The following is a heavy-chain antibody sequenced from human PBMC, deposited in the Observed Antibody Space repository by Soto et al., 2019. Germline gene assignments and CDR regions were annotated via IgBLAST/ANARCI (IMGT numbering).Heavy chain of an antibody. CDR1: GYTFTSYD. CDR2: MNPNSGNT. V-gene: IGHV1-8*01. J-gene: IGHJ5*02. Sequence: ASVKVSCKASGYTFTSYDINWVRQATGQGLEWMGWMNPNSGNTGYAQKFQGRVTMTRNTSISTAYMELSSLRSEDTAVYYGARRGYDFWSGYGPNWFDPWGQGTLVTVSS. CDR3: ARRGYDFWSGYGPNWFDP. D-gene: IGHD3-3*01.